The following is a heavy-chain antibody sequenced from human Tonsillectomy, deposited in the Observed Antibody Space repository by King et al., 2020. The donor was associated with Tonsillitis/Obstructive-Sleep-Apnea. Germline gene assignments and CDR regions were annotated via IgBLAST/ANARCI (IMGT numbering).Heavy chain of an antibody. Sequence: VQLQQWGAGLLKPSETLSLTCAVYGGSFSGYYWSWIRQPPGKGLEWIGEINHSGSTNYNPSLKSRVTISVDTSKNQFSLKLSSVTAADTAVYYCARATGSPFLVPAAILGRNVGYWGQGTLVTVSS. V-gene: IGHV4-34*01. CDR3: ARATGSPFLVPAAILGRNVGY. CDR2: INHSGST. D-gene: IGHD2-2*01. CDR1: GGSFSGYY. J-gene: IGHJ4*02.